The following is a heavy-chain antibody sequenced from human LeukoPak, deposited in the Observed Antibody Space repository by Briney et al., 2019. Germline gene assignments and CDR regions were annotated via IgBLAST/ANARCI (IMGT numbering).Heavy chain of an antibody. D-gene: IGHD6-19*01. V-gene: IGHV3-30-3*01. Sequence: PGRSLRLSCAASGFTFSSYAMHWVRQAPGKGLEWVSVISYDGNNKYYADSVKGRFTISRDNSKNTLYLQMNSLRAEDTAVYYCAQDFTGYSSGGGDYWGQGTLVTVSS. J-gene: IGHJ4*02. CDR2: ISYDGNNK. CDR1: GFTFSSYA. CDR3: AQDFTGYSSGGGDY.